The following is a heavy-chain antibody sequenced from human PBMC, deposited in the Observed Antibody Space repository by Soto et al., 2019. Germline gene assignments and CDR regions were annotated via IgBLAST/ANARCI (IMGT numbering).Heavy chain of an antibody. J-gene: IGHJ6*02. Sequence: QVQLVESGGGVVQPGRSLRLSFAASGFTFSSYAMHWVRQAPGKGLEWVAVISYDGSNKYYADSVKGRFTISRDNSKNTLYLQMNSLRAEDTAVYYCARDEEVGARYYYYGMDVWGQGTTVTVSS. CDR3: ARDEEVGARYYYYGMDV. CDR1: GFTFSSYA. V-gene: IGHV3-30-3*01. CDR2: ISYDGSNK.